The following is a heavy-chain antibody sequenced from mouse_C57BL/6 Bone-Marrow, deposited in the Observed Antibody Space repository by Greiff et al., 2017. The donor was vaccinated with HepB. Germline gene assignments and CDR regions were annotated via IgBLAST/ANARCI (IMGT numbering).Heavy chain of an antibody. CDR2: SRNKANDYTT. Sequence: EVKLVESGGGLVQSGRSLRLSCATSGFTFSDFYMEWVRQAPGKGLEWIAASRNKANDYTTEYSASVKGRFIVSRDTAQSILYLQMNALRAEDTAIYYCTRDAGILGAMDYWGQGTSVTVSS. V-gene: IGHV7-1*01. CDR1: GFTFSDFY. J-gene: IGHJ4*01. D-gene: IGHD4-1*01. CDR3: TRDAGILGAMDY.